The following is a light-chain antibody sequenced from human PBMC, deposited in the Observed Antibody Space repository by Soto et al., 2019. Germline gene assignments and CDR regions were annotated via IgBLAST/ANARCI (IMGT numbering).Light chain of an antibody. Sequence: DIVLTQSPGPLSLSPGERATLSCMASQSVTSSYLAWYQQKPGQAPRLVMYGASIRTSGIPDRFSGSGSGTDFTLTIDGLQSDDFAVYLCQQYRNWPLTFGGGTKVDIK. CDR1: QSVTSSY. CDR3: QQYRNWPLT. J-gene: IGKJ4*01. CDR2: GAS. V-gene: IGKV3-20*01.